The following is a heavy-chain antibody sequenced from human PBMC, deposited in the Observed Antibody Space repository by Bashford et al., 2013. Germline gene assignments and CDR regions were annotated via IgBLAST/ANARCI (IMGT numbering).Heavy chain of an antibody. J-gene: IGHJ4*02. CDR2: IIPIFRTR. D-gene: IGHD3-10*01. CDR3: ASGPRGVKVVRGVMKRSSRLDD. Sequence: WVRQAPGLGPEWMGNIIPIFRTRNYAQKFQDRIAITADESTGTVYMELKSLRSEDTAIYYCASGPRGVKVVRGVMKRSSRLDDWGQGTQVTVSS. V-gene: IGHV1-69*15.